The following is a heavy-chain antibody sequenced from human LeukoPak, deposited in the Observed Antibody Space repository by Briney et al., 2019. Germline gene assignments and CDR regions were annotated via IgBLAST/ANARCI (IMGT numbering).Heavy chain of an antibody. CDR2: INPNGGST. D-gene: IGHD3-3*01. CDR3: AREGVLQGGYYRYYFDY. J-gene: IGHJ4*02. CDR1: GDTFTSYY. Sequence: GASVKVTCKASGDTFTSYYMHWVRQAPGQGLEWMGIINPNGGSTSYAQKFQGRVVMTRDTSTSTVYMELTSLRSEDTAVYFCAREGVLQGGYYRYYFDYWGQGTLVTVSS. V-gene: IGHV1-46*01.